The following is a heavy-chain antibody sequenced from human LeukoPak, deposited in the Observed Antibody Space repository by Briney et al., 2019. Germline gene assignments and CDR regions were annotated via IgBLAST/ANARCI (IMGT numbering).Heavy chain of an antibody. CDR2: MNPNIGDT. D-gene: IGHD3-10*01. V-gene: IGHV1-8*01. CDR3: ARRGMTISGVQIYYYYGLDV. CDR1: GYTFTSYD. Sequence: LGASVKVSCKASGYTFTSYDIHWVRQATGQGLEWMGWMNPNIGDTSFAQKFQGRVTMNKDTPISTGYMELSSLRSDDTAMYFCARRGMTISGVQIYYYYGLDVWGQGTTVTVSS. J-gene: IGHJ6*02.